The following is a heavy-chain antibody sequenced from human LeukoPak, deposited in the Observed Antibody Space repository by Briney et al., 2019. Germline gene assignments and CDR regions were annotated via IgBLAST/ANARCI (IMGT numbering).Heavy chain of an antibody. V-gene: IGHV3-74*01. D-gene: IGHD2-15*01. J-gene: IGHJ4*02. Sequence: GGSLSLSCAASGFTFSNYWMHWVRQAPGQGLVWVSRITSDGSITTYADSVKGRFTISRDNAKNTLYLQMNSLRAEDGAMYYCARDGSLPDYWGQGTLVTVSS. CDR2: ITSDGSIT. CDR3: ARDGSLPDY. CDR1: GFTFSNYW.